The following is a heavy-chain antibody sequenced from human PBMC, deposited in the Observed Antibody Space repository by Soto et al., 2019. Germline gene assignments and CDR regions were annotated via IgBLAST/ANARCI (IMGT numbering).Heavy chain of an antibody. CDR3: ARWAAPYNWFDP. CDR1: GGTFSSYA. V-gene: IGHV1-69*06. J-gene: IGHJ5*02. CDR2: IIPIFGTA. Sequence: SVKVSCKXSGGTFSSYAISWVRQAPGQGLEWMGGIIPIFGTANYAQKFRGRVTITADKYTSTAYMELSSLRSEDTAVYGCARWAAPYNWFDPGGQGTLVTVSS. D-gene: IGHD6-13*01.